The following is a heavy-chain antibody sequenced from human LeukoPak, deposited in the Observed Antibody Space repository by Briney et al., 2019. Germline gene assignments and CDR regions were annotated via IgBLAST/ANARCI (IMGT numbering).Heavy chain of an antibody. V-gene: IGHV3-74*01. CDR3: ARETSQDYFDS. CDR2: INGDGSRT. Sequence: GGSLRLSCAASGFTFDDYAMHWVRQAPGKGLVWVSRINGDGSRTYYADSVKGRFTISRDNAKNTLYVQMNSLRAEDTAVYYCARETSQDYFDSWGQGTLVTVSS. J-gene: IGHJ4*02. CDR1: GFTFDDYA.